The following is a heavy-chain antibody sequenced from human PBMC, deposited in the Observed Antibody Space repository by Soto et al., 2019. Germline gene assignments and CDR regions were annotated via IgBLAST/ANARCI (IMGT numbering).Heavy chain of an antibody. V-gene: IGHV1-69*12. D-gene: IGHD6-19*01. CDR3: AIIGGIAVTGTFAS. J-gene: IGHJ4*02. CDR1: GGTFSNFA. CDR2: ILLIFGST. Sequence: QVPLVQSGAEVKKPGSSAKVSCKASGGTFSNFAISWVRQAPGQGLEWMGGILLIFGSTTYAQKLQGRVTITADESTSTAYMELRSLRFDDTAVYFCAIIGGIAVTGTFASWGQGTLVTVSS.